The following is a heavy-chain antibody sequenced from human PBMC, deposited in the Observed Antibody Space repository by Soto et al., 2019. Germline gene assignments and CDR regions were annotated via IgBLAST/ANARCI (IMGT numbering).Heavy chain of an antibody. CDR3: ARDYFEESYGLDNWLDP. Sequence: ASVKVSCKASGYTFTSYGISWVRQAPGQGLEWMGWISAYNGNTNYAQKLQGRVTMTTDTSTSTAYMELRSLRSDDTAVYYCARDYFEESYGLDNWLDPWGQGTLVTVSS. CDR2: ISAYNGNT. CDR1: GYTFTSYG. V-gene: IGHV1-18*01. D-gene: IGHD3-10*01. J-gene: IGHJ5*02.